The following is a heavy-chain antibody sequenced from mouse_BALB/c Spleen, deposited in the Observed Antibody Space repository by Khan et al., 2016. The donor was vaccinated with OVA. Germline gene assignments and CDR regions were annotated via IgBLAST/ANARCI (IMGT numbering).Heavy chain of an antibody. CDR2: IWAGGST. Sequence: QMQLEESGPGLVAPSQSLSITCTVSGFSLTSYGVHWVRQPPGKGLEWLGVIWAGGSTNYNSALMSRLSISKDNSKSQVFLKMNSLQTDDTARYYCVREPPSHYYGYETMDYWGQGTSVTVSA. CDR1: GFSLTSYG. J-gene: IGHJ4*01. D-gene: IGHD1-2*01. V-gene: IGHV2-9*02. CDR3: VREPPSHYYGYETMDY.